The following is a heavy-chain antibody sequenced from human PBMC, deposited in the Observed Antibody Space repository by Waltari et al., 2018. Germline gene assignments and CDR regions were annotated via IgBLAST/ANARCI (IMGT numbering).Heavy chain of an antibody. V-gene: IGHV1-69*05. CDR2: IIPIFGTA. Sequence: QVQLVQSGAEVKKPGSSVKVSCKASGGTFSSYAISWVRQAPGQGLEWMGGIIPIFGTANYAQKFQGRGTITTDESTSTAYMELSSLRSEDTAVYYCARSGDSSGYPSWYFQHWGQGTLVTVSS. CDR1: GGTFSSYA. J-gene: IGHJ1*01. D-gene: IGHD3-22*01. CDR3: ARSGDSSGYPSWYFQH.